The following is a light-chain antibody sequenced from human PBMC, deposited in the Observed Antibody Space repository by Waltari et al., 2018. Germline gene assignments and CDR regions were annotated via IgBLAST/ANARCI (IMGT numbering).Light chain of an antibody. Sequence: EIVLTQSPGTLSLSPGERATLSCRASQSLTKKYLAWYQQKPGQAPRRLIYGASSRAAGIPDRFSGSGSGTDFTLTITRLEPEDCAVYYCQQYGSSVMYTFGQGTKLEIK. CDR3: QQYGSSVMYT. J-gene: IGKJ2*01. CDR1: QSLTKKY. CDR2: GAS. V-gene: IGKV3-20*01.